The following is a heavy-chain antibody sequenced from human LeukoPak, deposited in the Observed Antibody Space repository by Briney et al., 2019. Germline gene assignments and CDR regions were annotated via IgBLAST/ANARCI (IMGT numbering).Heavy chain of an antibody. CDR2: IYPRGST. CDR3: ARFSPRAMGNYLDF. CDR1: GDSISSGSYS. V-gene: IGHV4-30-2*01. D-gene: IGHD7-27*01. J-gene: IGHJ4*02. Sequence: SETLSLTCAVSGDSISSGSYSWSWIRQPPGKGLEWIGYIYPRGSTYYNPSLKSRVILSLDKSANQFSLNLSSVTAADTAVYYCARFSPRAMGNYLDFWGQGTLVTVSS.